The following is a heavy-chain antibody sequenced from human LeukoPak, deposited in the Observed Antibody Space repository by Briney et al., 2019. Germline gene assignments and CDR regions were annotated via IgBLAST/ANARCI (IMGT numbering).Heavy chain of an antibody. CDR1: GGSISSSSYF. J-gene: IGHJ6*03. CDR3: ARTRGAGYSYGFNYYYYMDV. V-gene: IGHV4-39*07. Sequence: ASETLSLTCTVSGGSISSSSYFWGWIRQPPGKGLEWIGTIYYSGTTYFNPSLKSQVTISIDTSKNQFSLRLSSVTAADTAVYYCARTRGAGYSYGFNYYYYMDVWGKGTTVTVSS. CDR2: IYYSGTT. D-gene: IGHD5-18*01.